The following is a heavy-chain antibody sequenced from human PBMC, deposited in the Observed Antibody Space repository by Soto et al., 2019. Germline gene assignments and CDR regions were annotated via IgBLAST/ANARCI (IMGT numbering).Heavy chain of an antibody. D-gene: IGHD3-10*01. CDR3: ARQTGGLTPSFDY. CDR1: GGSISSGDYY. V-gene: IGHV4-30-4*01. CDR2: IYHSGST. J-gene: IGHJ4*02. Sequence: QVQLQESGPGLVKPSQTLSLTCTVSGGSISSGDYYWSWIRQPPGKGLEWIGYIYHSGSTYYNPSLKCRVTMSVDTSKNQFSLKLRSVTAADTAVYYCARQTGGLTPSFDYWGQGTLVSVSS.